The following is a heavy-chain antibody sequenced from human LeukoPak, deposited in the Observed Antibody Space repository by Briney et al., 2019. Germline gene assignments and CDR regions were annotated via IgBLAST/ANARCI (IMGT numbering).Heavy chain of an antibody. J-gene: IGHJ6*02. D-gene: IGHD3-22*01. Sequence: GGSLRLSCAASGFTFSSYSMNWVRQAPGKGLEWVSSISSSSSYIYYADSVKGRFTISRDNAKNSLYLQMNSLRAEDTAVYYCARDVGSAPWLLPNYGMDVWGQGTTVTVSS. CDR1: GFTFSSYS. CDR3: ARDVGSAPWLLPNYGMDV. CDR2: ISSSSSYI. V-gene: IGHV3-21*01.